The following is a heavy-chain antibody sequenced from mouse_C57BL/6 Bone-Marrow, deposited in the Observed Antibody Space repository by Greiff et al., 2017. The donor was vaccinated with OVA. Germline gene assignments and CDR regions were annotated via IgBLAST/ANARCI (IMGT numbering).Heavy chain of an antibody. CDR1: GYTFTEYT. Sequence: VQLQQSGAELVKPGASVKLSCMASGYTFTEYTIHWVKQRPGQGLEWIGRFYSGSGSLKYNETFKDKATWTADKSSSTVYMELSRLPSEDSAVDVCARHEDVPGTYFDYWGQGTTLTVSS. CDR3: ARHEDVPGTYFDY. D-gene: IGHD4-1*01. CDR2: FYSGSGSL. J-gene: IGHJ2*01. V-gene: IGHV1-62-2*01.